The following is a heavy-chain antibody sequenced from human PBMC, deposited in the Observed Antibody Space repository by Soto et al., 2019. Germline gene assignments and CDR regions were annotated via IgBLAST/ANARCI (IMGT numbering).Heavy chain of an antibody. CDR1: GFTFTSSA. D-gene: IGHD2-2*02. Sequence: QMQLVQSGPEVKKPGTSVKVSCKASGFTFTSSAVQWVRQARGQRLEWIGWIVVGSGNTNYAQKFQERVTITRDMSTSTAYMELSSQRSEDTAVYYCAAKGAGYCSSTSCYNYYGMDVWGQGTTVTVSS. V-gene: IGHV1-58*01. J-gene: IGHJ6*02. CDR3: AAKGAGYCSSTSCYNYYGMDV. CDR2: IVVGSGNT.